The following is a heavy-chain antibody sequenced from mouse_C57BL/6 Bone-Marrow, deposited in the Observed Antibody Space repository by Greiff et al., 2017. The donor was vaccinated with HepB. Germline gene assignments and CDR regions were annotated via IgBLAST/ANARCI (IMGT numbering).Heavy chain of an antibody. V-gene: IGHV5-12*01. CDR2: ISNGGGST. Sequence: EVHLVESGGGLVQPGGSLKLSCAASGFTFSDYYMYWVRQTPEKRLEWVAYISNGGGSTYYPDTVKGRFTITRDNAKNTLYMQISRLKSEDTAMYYCARPDYYGSSSFFDYWGQGTTLTVSS. CDR1: GFTFSDYY. J-gene: IGHJ2*01. CDR3: ARPDYYGSSSFFDY. D-gene: IGHD1-1*01.